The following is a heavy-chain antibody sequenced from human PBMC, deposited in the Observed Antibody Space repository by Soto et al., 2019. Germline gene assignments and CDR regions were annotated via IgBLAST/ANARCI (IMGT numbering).Heavy chain of an antibody. J-gene: IGHJ5*02. CDR3: ATVLRGVVNWFDP. CDR2: IATYNSNR. CDR1: GDTFTNFG. Sequence: HLVQSGPEVKKPGASITVSCKTSGDTFTNFGLSWVRQAPGQGLEWMGWIATYNSNRNYAQKFQGRLTLTTDTSTSTASMELKSLRYDDTAVYYCATVLRGVVNWFDPWGQGTLVTVSS. D-gene: IGHD3-10*01. V-gene: IGHV1-18*01.